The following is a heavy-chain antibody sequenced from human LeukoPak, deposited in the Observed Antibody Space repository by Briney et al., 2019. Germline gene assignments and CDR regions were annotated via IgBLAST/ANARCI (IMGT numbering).Heavy chain of an antibody. CDR1: GYSFTSYW. V-gene: IGHV5-51*01. CDR2: IYPGDSDT. J-gene: IGHJ4*02. CDR3: ARRAYYYDSSGYYSFDY. Sequence: GESLKISCKGSGYSFTSYWIGWVRQMPGKGLEWMGIIYPGDSDTRYSPSFQGQVTISADKSISTAYLQWSSLKASDTAMDYCARRAYYYDSSGYYSFDYWGQGTLVTVSS. D-gene: IGHD3-22*01.